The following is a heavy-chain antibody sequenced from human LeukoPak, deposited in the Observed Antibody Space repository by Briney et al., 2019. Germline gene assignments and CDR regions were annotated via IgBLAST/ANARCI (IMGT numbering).Heavy chain of an antibody. CDR1: GFTVSSNY. D-gene: IGHD2-15*01. J-gene: IGHJ3*02. CDR2: IYSGGST. CDR3: ARRCGGSCFYAFDI. V-gene: IGHV3-66*01. Sequence: GGSLRLSCAASGFTVSSNYMSWVRQAPGKGLEWVSVIYSGGSTYYADSVKGRFTISRDNSKNTLYLQMNSLRDEDTAVYYCARRCGGSCFYAFDIWGQGTMVTVSS.